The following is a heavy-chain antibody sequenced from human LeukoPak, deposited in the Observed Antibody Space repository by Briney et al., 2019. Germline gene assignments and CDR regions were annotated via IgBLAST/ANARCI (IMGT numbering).Heavy chain of an antibody. CDR3: STGKSRYYFDY. CDR1: GLTFSSYW. Sequence: GGSLRLSCAASGLTFSSYWMSWVRQAPGKGLEWVANIKQDGSEKYYVDSVKGRFTISRDFVKNSLYLQMNSLRAEDTAVYYCSTGKSRYYFDYWGQGTLVTVSS. V-gene: IGHV3-7*01. D-gene: IGHD3-10*01. CDR2: IKQDGSEK. J-gene: IGHJ4*02.